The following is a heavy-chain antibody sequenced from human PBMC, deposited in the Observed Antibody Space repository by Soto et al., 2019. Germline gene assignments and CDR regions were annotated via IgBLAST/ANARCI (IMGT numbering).Heavy chain of an antibody. CDR2: IYYVGST. CDR1: GGSISSYY. CDR3: ARCLRRRVQNWFDS. J-gene: IGHJ5*01. Sequence: SETLSLTCTVSGGSISSYYWSWIRQPPGKGLEWMGYIYYVGSTDYNPYLTSRMTILVGTSKKQFSLKLRSVTAADTAVYYWARCLRRRVQNWFDSWGQGTLVTVSS. V-gene: IGHV4-59*01.